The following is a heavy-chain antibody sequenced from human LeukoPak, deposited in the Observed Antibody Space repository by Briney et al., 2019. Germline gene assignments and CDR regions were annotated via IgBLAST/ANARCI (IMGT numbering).Heavy chain of an antibody. J-gene: IGHJ3*01. V-gene: IGHV1-2*02. Sequence: GASVKVSCKASGYTFTGYYVHWVRQAPGQGLEWMGWIHPNSGGTKYAQKFQGRVTMTRDTSISTAYMEVSRLTSDDTAVYYCARRGAGTRNAFDVWGQGTMVTVSS. D-gene: IGHD2-8*01. CDR3: ARRGAGTRNAFDV. CDR2: IHPNSGGT. CDR1: GYTFTGYY.